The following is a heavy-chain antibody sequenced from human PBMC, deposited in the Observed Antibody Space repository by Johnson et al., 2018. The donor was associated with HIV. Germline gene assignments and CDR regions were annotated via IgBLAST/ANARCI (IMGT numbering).Heavy chain of an antibody. CDR2: ISYDGSNK. Sequence: QVQLVESGGGVVQPGRSLRLSCAASGFTFSSYAMHWVRQAPGKGLEWVAVISYDGSNKYYADSVKGRFTISRDNSKNTLYLQMNSLRAEDTAVYYCAKVEQQLVEGAFDIWGQGTMVTVSS. CDR3: AKVEQQLVEGAFDI. CDR1: GFTFSSYA. D-gene: IGHD6-13*01. V-gene: IGHV3-30-3*01. J-gene: IGHJ3*02.